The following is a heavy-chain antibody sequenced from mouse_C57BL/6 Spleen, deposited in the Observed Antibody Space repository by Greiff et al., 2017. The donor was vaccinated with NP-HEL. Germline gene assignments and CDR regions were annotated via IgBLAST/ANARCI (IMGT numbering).Heavy chain of an antibody. Sequence: VQLQQSGAELVKPGASVKISCKASGYAFSSYWMNWVKQRPGKGLEWIGQIYPGDGDTNYNGKFKGKATLTADNSSSTAYMQLSSLTSEDSAVYFCARYYYGSSWFAYWGQGTLVTVSA. CDR3: ARYYYGSSWFAY. D-gene: IGHD1-1*01. CDR2: IYPGDGDT. V-gene: IGHV1-80*01. J-gene: IGHJ3*01. CDR1: GYAFSSYW.